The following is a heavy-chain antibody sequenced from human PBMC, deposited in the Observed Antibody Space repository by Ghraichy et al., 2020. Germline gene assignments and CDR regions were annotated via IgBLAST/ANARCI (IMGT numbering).Heavy chain of an antibody. CDR3: VKDCGAVPRDFDS. D-gene: IGHD6-25*01. V-gene: IGHV3-64D*09. Sequence: SGFPFSVYVFHWVRQAPGKALQYVSHISGDGRTTYYADSVKGRFTVSRDNSKNTVYLQLSSLRPEDTAMYYCVKDCGAVPRDFDSWGQGTLVTVSS. CDR2: ISGDGRTT. J-gene: IGHJ4*02. CDR1: GFPFSVYV.